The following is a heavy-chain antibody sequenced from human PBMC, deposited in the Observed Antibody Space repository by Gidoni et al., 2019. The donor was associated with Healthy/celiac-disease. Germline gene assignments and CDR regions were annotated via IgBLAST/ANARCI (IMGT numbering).Heavy chain of an antibody. CDR1: GGTFSSYA. J-gene: IGHJ4*02. V-gene: IGHV1-69*04. D-gene: IGHD6-13*01. CDR3: ARSGEQQLADY. Sequence: QVQLVQSGAEVKKPGSSVKVSCQASGGTFSSYAISWVRQAPGQGLEWMGRIIPILGIANYAQKFQVRVTITADKSTSTAYMELSSLRSEDTAVYYCARSGEQQLADYWGQGTLVTVSS. CDR2: IIPILGIA.